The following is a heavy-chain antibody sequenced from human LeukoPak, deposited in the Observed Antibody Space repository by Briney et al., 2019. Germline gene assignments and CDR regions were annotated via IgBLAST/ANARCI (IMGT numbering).Heavy chain of an antibody. CDR2: INPSGGST. J-gene: IGHJ4*02. Sequence: GASVKVSCKASGYTFTSYYMHWVRQAPGQGLEWMGIINPSGGSTSYAQKFQGRVTMTRDTSTSTAYMELSSLRSEDTAVYYCARDLANWNFDYRGQGTLVTVSS. V-gene: IGHV1-46*01. CDR3: ARDLANWNFDY. D-gene: IGHD1-1*01. CDR1: GYTFTSYY.